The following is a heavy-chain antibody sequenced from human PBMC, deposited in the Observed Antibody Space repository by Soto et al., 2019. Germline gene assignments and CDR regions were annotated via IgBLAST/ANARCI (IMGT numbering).Heavy chain of an antibody. CDR3: CTDKRHYPETSGYHVDY. J-gene: IGHJ4*02. V-gene: IGHV3-15*01. D-gene: IGHD3-22*01. CDR1: VLIFSYAW. Sequence: GESLRLSCGASVLIFSYAWMRWVRQVPGKWLEWVGRIKSKTDGGTTDYAAPVKGRFSISRDDSKNTLYLKMNSLKTEDTAVYYCCTDKRHYPETSGYHVDYWGQGILVTVSS. CDR2: IKSKTDGGTT.